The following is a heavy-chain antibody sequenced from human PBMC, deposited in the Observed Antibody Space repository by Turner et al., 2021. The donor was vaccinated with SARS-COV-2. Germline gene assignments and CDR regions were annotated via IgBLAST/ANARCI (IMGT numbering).Heavy chain of an antibody. J-gene: IGHJ6*02. CDR3: ARDLGTYAMDV. D-gene: IGHD6-13*01. CDR2: IYSGGST. V-gene: IGHV3-53*02. CDR1: GLTVSSNY. Sequence: EVQLVETGGGLIQPGGSLRLSCAASGLTVSSNYMNWVRQAPGKVLEWVSVIYSGGSTYYADSVKGRFTISRDNSKNTLYLQMNSLRAEDTAVYYCARDLGTYAMDVWGQGTTVAVSS.